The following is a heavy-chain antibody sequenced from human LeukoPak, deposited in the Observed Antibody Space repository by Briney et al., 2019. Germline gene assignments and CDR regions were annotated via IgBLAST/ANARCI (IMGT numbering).Heavy chain of an antibody. CDR3: ARQGSSSPFDY. CDR2: IYTSGST. Sequence: PSETLCLTCTVSGGSMSSYYWSWIRQPPGKGLEWIGYIYTSGSTNYKPSLKSRVTISVDTSKNQFSLKLSSVTAADTAVYYCARQGSSSPFDYWGQGTLVTVSS. J-gene: IGHJ4*02. D-gene: IGHD6-6*01. CDR1: GGSMSSYY. V-gene: IGHV4-4*09.